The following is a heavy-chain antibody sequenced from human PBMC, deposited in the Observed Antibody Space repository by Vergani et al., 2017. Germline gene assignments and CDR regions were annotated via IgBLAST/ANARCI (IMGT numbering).Heavy chain of an antibody. D-gene: IGHD6-6*01. CDR2: IGTAGDT. Sequence: EVQLVESGGGLVQPGGSLRLSCAASGFTFSTYDMHWVRQATGKGLEWVSAIGTAGDTSYPGSVKGRFTISRENAKNSLYLQMNGLRAGDTAVYYCARRDSSSPALDYWGQGTLVTVSS. CDR3: ARRDSSSPALDY. J-gene: IGHJ4*02. CDR1: GFTFSTYD. V-gene: IGHV3-13*01.